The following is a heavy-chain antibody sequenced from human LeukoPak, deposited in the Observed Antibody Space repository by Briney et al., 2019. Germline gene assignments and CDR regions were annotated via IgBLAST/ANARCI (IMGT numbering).Heavy chain of an antibody. CDR1: GGSFSGYY. D-gene: IGHD5-18*01. V-gene: IGHV4-34*01. Sequence: SETLSLTCAVYGGSFSGYYWSWIRQPPGKGLEWIGEINHSGSTNYNPSPKSRVTISGDTTKNKFSLKLSSVTAADTAVYYCARGRLVHGRYSYRFGGYYFDYWGQGTLVTVSS. CDR3: ARGRLVHGRYSYRFGGYYFDY. J-gene: IGHJ4*02. CDR2: INHSGST.